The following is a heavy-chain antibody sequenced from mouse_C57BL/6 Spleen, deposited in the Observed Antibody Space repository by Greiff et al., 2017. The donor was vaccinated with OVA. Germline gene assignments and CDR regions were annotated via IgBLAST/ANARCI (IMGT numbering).Heavy chain of an antibody. D-gene: IGHD1-1*01. CDR2: ISSGGSYT. J-gene: IGHJ3*01. CDR1: GFTFSSYG. Sequence: EVKLQESGGDLVKPGGSLKLSCAASGFTFSSYGMSWVRQTPDKRLEWVATISSGGSYTYYPDSVKGRFTISRDNAKNTLYLQMSSLKSEDTAMYYCAGYGSSYEEYAYWGQGTLVTVSA. V-gene: IGHV5-6*01. CDR3: AGYGSSYEEYAY.